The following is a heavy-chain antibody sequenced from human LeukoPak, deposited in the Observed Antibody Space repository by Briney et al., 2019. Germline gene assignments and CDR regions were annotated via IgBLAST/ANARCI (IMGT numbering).Heavy chain of an antibody. D-gene: IGHD2-21*01. V-gene: IGHV3-7*01. CDR3: ARYCGGDCYGMDV. Sequence: GGSLRLPCAASGFSFSSYWMSWVRQAPGKGLEWVANTKQDASEKYYVDSVKGRFTISRDNAKNSLYLQMNSLRVEDTGVYYCARYCGGDCYGMDVWGQGTRVSVSS. CDR1: GFSFSSYW. J-gene: IGHJ6*02. CDR2: TKQDASEK.